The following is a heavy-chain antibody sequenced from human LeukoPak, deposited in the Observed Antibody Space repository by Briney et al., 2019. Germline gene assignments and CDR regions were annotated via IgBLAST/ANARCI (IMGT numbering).Heavy chain of an antibody. D-gene: IGHD2-2*01. CDR2: ISGSGGST. CDR1: GFTFSSYA. CDR3: ARGRGPAAIGPYYFDY. Sequence: PGGSLRLSCAASGFTFSSYAMSWVRQAPGKGLEWVSVISGSGGSTYYADSVKGRFTISRDNSKNTLYLQMNSLRAEDTAVYYCARGRGPAAIGPYYFDYWGQGTLVTVSS. J-gene: IGHJ4*02. V-gene: IGHV3-23*01.